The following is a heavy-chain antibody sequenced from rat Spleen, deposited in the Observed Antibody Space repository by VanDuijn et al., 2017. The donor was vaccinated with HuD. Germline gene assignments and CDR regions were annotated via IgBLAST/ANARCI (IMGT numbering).Heavy chain of an antibody. Sequence: EVQLVESGGGLVQPGRSMKLSCAASGFIFSSFPMAWVRQAPTRGLEWVATISSDGGRNFYRDSVKGRFTISRDNAKSTLSLQMDSLRSEDTATYYCARRHYGYTDYFDYWGQGVMVTVSS. J-gene: IGHJ2*01. V-gene: IGHV5-46*01. CDR1: GFIFSSFP. CDR2: ISSDGGRN. CDR3: ARRHYGYTDYFDY. D-gene: IGHD1-6*01.